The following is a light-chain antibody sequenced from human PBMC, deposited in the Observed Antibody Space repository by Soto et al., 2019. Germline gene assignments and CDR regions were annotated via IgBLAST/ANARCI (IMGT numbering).Light chain of an antibody. CDR3: CSYAGRYTFV. CDR2: DVS. J-gene: IGLJ1*01. Sequence: QSALTQPRSVSGSPRQSVTISCTGTSSDIGGYNYVSWYQQHPGKAPKVMIYDVSERPSGVPDRFSGSKSGNTASLTISGLQADDEADYYCCSYAGRYTFVFGTGTKLTVL. CDR1: SSDIGGYNY. V-gene: IGLV2-11*01.